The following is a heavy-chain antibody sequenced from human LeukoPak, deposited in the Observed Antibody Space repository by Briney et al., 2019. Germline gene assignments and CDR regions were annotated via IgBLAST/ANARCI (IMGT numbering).Heavy chain of an antibody. CDR3: ARELLAPRYFDY. CDR2: ISGSGGST. CDR1: GFTFSSYA. J-gene: IGHJ4*02. D-gene: IGHD2/OR15-2a*01. Sequence: GGSLRLSCAASGFTFSSYAMSWVRQAPGKGLEWVSAISGSGGSTYYADSVKGRFTISRDNSKNTLYPQMNSLRAEDTAVYYCARELLAPRYFDYWGQGTLVTVSS. V-gene: IGHV3-23*01.